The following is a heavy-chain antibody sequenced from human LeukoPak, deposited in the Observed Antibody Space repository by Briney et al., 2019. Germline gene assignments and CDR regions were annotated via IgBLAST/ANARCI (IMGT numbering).Heavy chain of an antibody. J-gene: IGHJ4*02. D-gene: IGHD3-22*01. V-gene: IGHV3-53*01. CDR1: GFTVSSNS. CDR3: ARAGSSYYDSSGYIDY. Sequence: GGSLRLSCTVSGFTVSSNSMSWVRQAPGKGLEWVSFIYSDNTHYSDSVEGRFTISRDNSKNTLYLQMNSLRAEDTAVYYCARAGSSYYDSSGYIDYWGQGTLVTVSS. CDR2: IYSDNT.